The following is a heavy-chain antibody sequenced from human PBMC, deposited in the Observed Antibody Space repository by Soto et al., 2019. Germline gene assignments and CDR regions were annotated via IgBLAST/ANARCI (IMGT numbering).Heavy chain of an antibody. Sequence: SVKVSCKASGGTFSSYAISWVRQAPGQGLEWMGGIIPIFGTANYAQKFQGRVTITADESTSTAYMELSSLRSEDTAVYYCARALLLYSSHSDYGMDVWGQGTTVTVSS. CDR1: GGTFSSYA. CDR2: IIPIFGTA. CDR3: ARALLLYSSHSDYGMDV. J-gene: IGHJ6*02. V-gene: IGHV1-69*13. D-gene: IGHD6-19*01.